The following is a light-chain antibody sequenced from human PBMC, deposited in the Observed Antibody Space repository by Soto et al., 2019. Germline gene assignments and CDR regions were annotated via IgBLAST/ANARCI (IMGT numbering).Light chain of an antibody. Sequence: EFVLTQSPGTLSLSPGERATLSCRASQSVSSSYLAWYQQKPGQAPRLLIYAASTRATGIPDRFSGSGSGIDFTLTISRLEPEDSAVYYCQQYGVSPTFGGGTKVDIK. J-gene: IGKJ4*01. CDR3: QQYGVSPT. CDR2: AAS. CDR1: QSVSSSY. V-gene: IGKV3-20*01.